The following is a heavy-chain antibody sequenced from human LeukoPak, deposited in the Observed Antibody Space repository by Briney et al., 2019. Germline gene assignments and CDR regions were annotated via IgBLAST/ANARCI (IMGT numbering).Heavy chain of an antibody. CDR1: GGSISSYY. CDR3: AREDRGYYDSSGYYVEYFQH. J-gene: IGHJ1*01. V-gene: IGHV4-59*01. CDR2: IYYSGST. Sequence: SETLSLTCTVSGGSISSYYWSWIRQPPGKGLELIGYIYYSGSTNYNPSLKSRVTISVDTSKNQFSLKLSSVTAADTAVYYCAREDRGYYDSSGYYVEYFQHWGQGTLVTVSS. D-gene: IGHD3-22*01.